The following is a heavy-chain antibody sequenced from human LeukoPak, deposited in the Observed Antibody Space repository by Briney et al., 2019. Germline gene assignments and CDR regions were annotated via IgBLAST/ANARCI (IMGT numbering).Heavy chain of an antibody. J-gene: IGHJ4*02. CDR3: AKDSKITSADYYFDY. V-gene: IGHV3-30*02. CDR1: GFTFSSYG. D-gene: IGHD6-13*01. CDR2: IWYDGSNK. Sequence: QPGGSLRLSCAASGFTFSSYGMHWVRQAPGKGLEWVAVIWYDGSNKYYADSVRGRFTISRDNSKNTVYLQMDSLRVEDMAVYYCAKDSKITSADYYFDYWGLGTLVTVSS.